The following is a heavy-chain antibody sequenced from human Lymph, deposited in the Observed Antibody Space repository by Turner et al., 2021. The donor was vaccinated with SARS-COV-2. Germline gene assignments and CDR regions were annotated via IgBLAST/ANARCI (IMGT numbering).Heavy chain of an antibody. CDR1: GFTFSSYG. CDR2: ISGSGGST. J-gene: IGHJ6*02. Sequence: EVQLLESGGGLVQPGGSLSLSCAASGFTFSSYGMRLVRQAPGKGLEWVSVISGSGGSTYYADSVKGRFTISRDNSKNTLYLQMNSLRAEDTAVYYCAKDRVVPPAIWNYYYYYGMDVWGQGTTVTVSS. D-gene: IGHD2-2*02. CDR3: AKDRVVPPAIWNYYYYYGMDV. V-gene: IGHV3-23*01.